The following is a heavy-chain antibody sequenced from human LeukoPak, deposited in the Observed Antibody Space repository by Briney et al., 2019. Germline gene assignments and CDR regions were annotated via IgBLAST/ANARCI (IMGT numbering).Heavy chain of an antibody. J-gene: IGHJ6*02. CDR1: GFTLSSHP. Sequence: GGSLRLSCGASGFTLSSHPMNWVRQAPGKGLEWVSYIGNDGRMMYYADSVKGRFTISRDSAKNSLYLQMISLGADETAVYYCARDASHFDSSGYFHNYYYGMDVWGQGTTVTVSS. CDR3: ARDASHFDSSGYFHNYYYGMDV. CDR2: IGNDGRMM. V-gene: IGHV3-48*03. D-gene: IGHD3-22*01.